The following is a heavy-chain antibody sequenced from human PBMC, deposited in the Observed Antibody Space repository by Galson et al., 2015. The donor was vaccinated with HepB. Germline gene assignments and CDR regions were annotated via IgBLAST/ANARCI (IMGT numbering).Heavy chain of an antibody. CDR2: ISDDGDTI. V-gene: IGHV3-30-3*01. J-gene: IGHJ6*02. CDR3: AKAQYDFWSGTHYYYGMDV. CDR1: RFSLSGYA. D-gene: IGHD3-3*01. Sequence: SLRLSCAASRFSLSGYAMHWVRQAPDKGLDWLAVISDDGDTIFYADSVKGRFTISRDNSKNTLYLQMNSLRAEDTAVYYCAKAQYDFWSGTHYYYGMDVWGQGTTVTVSS.